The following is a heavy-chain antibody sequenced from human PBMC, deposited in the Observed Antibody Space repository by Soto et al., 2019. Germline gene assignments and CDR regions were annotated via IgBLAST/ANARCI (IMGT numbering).Heavy chain of an antibody. CDR1: GYTFTSYY. D-gene: IGHD3-3*01. Sequence: ASVQVSCKASGYTFTSYYMHWVRQAPGQGLEWMVIIYPSVGSTSYAQKFQGRVTMTRDTSTSTVYMELSSLRSEDTAVYYCARGGTIFGVVIKSKTNWFDPWGQGTLVTVSS. CDR3: ARGGTIFGVVIKSKTNWFDP. CDR2: IYPSVGST. J-gene: IGHJ5*02. V-gene: IGHV1-46*03.